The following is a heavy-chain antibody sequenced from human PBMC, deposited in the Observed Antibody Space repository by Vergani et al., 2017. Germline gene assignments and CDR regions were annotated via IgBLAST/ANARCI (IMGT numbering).Heavy chain of an antibody. CDR2: IYYSGSI. CDR3: ARGLRLYYYESSGYYPDTYFDY. Sequence: QVQLQESGPGLVKPSQTLSLTCTVSGGSISSGGYYWSWIRQHPGKGLEWIGYIYYSGSIYYNPSLKSRVTISVDTSKNQFSLKLSSVTAADTAVYYCARGLRLYYYESSGYYPDTYFDYWGQGTLVTVSS. D-gene: IGHD3-22*01. J-gene: IGHJ4*02. CDR1: GGSISSGGYY. V-gene: IGHV4-31*03.